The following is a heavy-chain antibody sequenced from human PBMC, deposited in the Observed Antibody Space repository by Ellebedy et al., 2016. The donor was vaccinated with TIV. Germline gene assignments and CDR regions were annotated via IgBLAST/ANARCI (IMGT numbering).Heavy chain of an antibody. CDR2: IYYSWST. CDR1: GGSISSSSYY. Sequence: MPSETLSLTCTVSGGSISSSSYYWGWIRQPPGKGLEWIGSIYYSWSTYYNPSLTSRVTISVDTSKNQFSLKLSSVTAADTAVYYCARQGHSSGWYVGEYYFDYWGQGTLLTVSS. D-gene: IGHD6-19*01. CDR3: ARQGHSSGWYVGEYYFDY. J-gene: IGHJ4*02. V-gene: IGHV4-39*01.